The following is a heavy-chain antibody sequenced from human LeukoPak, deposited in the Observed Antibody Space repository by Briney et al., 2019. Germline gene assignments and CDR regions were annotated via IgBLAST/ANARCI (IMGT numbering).Heavy chain of an antibody. CDR3: AKEGGRWQQLVHFDY. J-gene: IGHJ4*02. Sequence: GGSLRLSCAACGFTFSSYGMHWVRQAPGKGLEWVAVISYDGSNKYYADSVKGRFTISRDNSKNTLYLQMNSLRAEDTAVYYCAKEGGRWQQLVHFDYWGQGTLVTVSS. D-gene: IGHD6-13*01. V-gene: IGHV3-30*18. CDR1: GFTFSSYG. CDR2: ISYDGSNK.